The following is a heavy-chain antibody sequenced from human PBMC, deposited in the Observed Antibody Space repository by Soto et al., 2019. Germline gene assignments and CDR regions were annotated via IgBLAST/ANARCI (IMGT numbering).Heavy chain of an antibody. CDR1: AGSVRSGGYC. D-gene: IGHD1-20*01. Sequence: SETLCLTCTLSAGSVRSGGYCWGRIRQHQGKGLERIESIYYSGSTNYKPYIKSRVTVSVDTSKNQFSLKPSSVTAADTAVCYCARDPLLTGTARCIGNYGMAFWGQGTTVTVSS. J-gene: IGHJ6*02. CDR2: IYYSGST. V-gene: IGHV4-61*08. CDR3: ARDPLLTGTARCIGNYGMAF.